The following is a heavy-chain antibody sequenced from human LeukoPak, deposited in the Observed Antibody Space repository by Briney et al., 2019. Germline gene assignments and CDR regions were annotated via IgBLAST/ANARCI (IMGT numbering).Heavy chain of an antibody. J-gene: IGHJ6*04. CDR1: GGAFSGYY. D-gene: IGHD3-10*01. CDR3: ARGYTYYGSGSPPGDV. Sequence: SETLSLTCAVYGGAFSGYYWSWIRHPPGRGLEWIAEIDHSGSTHYNPSLKSRVIISVDMSQHQVSLRLNSLTAADTAVYYCARGYTYYGSGSPPGDVWGNGTSVIVSS. CDR2: IDHSGST. V-gene: IGHV4-34*01.